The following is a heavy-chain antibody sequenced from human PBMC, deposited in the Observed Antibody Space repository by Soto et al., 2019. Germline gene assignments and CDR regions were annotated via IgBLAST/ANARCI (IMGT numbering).Heavy chain of an antibody. V-gene: IGHV1-69*02. CDR2: IIPILGIA. D-gene: IGHD3-9*01. Sequence: QVQLVQSGAEVKKPGSSVKVSCKASGGTFSSYTISWVRQAPGQGLEWMGRIIPILGIANYAQKFQGRVTITADKSTSTAYMELSSLRSEDTAVYYCARGGSNYDIFTPALYYYGMDVWGQGTTVTVSS. J-gene: IGHJ6*02. CDR1: GGTFSSYT. CDR3: ARGGSNYDIFTPALYYYGMDV.